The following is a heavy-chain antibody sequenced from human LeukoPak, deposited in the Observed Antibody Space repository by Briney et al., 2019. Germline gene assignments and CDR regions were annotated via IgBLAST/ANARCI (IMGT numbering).Heavy chain of an antibody. V-gene: IGHV3-48*03. CDR3: ARVGGVTAIR. J-gene: IGHJ4*02. D-gene: IGHD2-21*02. Sequence: PGGSLRLSCAASGFTFSSYEMNWVRQAPGKGLEWVSYISSSGSTIYYADSVKGRFTISRDNAKNSPYLQMNSLRAEDTAVYYCARVGGVTAIRWGQGTLVTVSS. CDR1: GFTFSSYE. CDR2: ISSSGSTI.